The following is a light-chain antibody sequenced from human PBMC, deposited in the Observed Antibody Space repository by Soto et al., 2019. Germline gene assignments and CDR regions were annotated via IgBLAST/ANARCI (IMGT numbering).Light chain of an antibody. CDR1: QSISSY. V-gene: IGKV1-39*01. J-gene: IGKJ1*01. CDR2: AAS. CDR3: QQSYSTPCT. Sequence: DLQMTQSPSSLSASVGDRVTITCRASQSISSYLNWYQQKPGKAPKLLIYAASSLQSGVPSRFSGSGSGTDFTLTISSLQPEDFANYYCQQSYSTPCTLGQGTKVDIK.